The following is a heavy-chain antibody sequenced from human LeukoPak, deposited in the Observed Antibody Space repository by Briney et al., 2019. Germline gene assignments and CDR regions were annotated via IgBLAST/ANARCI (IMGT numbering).Heavy chain of an antibody. V-gene: IGHV4-39*01. Sequence: SETLSLSCTVSGDSFSRASYYWGWIRQPPGKGLEWIGSIYYPGSTYYNPSLKSPVTISIDPSKNQFSLKLSSVTAADTAVYYCARHEMNRFDPWGQGTLVIVSS. CDR2: IYYPGST. D-gene: IGHD5-24*01. J-gene: IGHJ5*02. CDR3: ARHEMNRFDP. CDR1: GDSFSRASYY.